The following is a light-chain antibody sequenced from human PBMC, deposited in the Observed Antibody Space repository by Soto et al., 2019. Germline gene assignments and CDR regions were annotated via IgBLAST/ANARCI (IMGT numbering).Light chain of an antibody. J-gene: IGKJ5*01. V-gene: IGKV1-9*01. CDR1: QGISSD. CDR3: QQFKSYPIT. Sequence: DIQLTQSPSFLSASVGDRGTITWRASQGISSDLAWYQQNPGKAPKLLIYVASTLQNGVPSTFSGSGSGTEFTLTISSLQPEDFGTYYCQQFKSYPITFGQGTRLEIK. CDR2: VAS.